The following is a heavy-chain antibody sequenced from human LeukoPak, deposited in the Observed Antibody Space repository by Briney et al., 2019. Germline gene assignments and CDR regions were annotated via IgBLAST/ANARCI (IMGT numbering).Heavy chain of an antibody. D-gene: IGHD3-9*01. Sequence: ASVKVSCTASGYTFTSYGISWVRQAPGQGLEWMGWISAYNGNTNYAQKLQGRVTMTTDTSTSTAYMELRSLRSDDTAVYYCATGYYISYYYYGMDVWGQGTTVTVSS. J-gene: IGHJ6*02. CDR1: GYTFTSYG. CDR2: ISAYNGNT. V-gene: IGHV1-18*01. CDR3: ATGYYISYYYYGMDV.